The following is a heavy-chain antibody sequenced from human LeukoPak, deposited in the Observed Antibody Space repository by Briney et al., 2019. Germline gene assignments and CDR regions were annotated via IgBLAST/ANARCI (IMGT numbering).Heavy chain of an antibody. CDR3: ARGSGSCYHLSVCWFDP. J-gene: IGHJ5*02. CDR1: GGTFSSYA. V-gene: IGHV1-69*05. D-gene: IGHD2-15*01. CDR2: IIPIFGTA. Sequence: SVKVSCKASGGTFSSYAISWVRQAPGQGLEWMGGIIPIFGTANYAQKFQGRVTITTDESTSTAYMELSSLRSEDTAVYYCARGSGSCYHLSVCWFDPWGQGTLVTVSS.